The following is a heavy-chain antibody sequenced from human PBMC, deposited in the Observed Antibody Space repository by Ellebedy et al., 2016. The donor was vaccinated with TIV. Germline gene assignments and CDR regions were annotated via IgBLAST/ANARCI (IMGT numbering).Heavy chain of an antibody. CDR1: GGTFSRYG. CDR3: AREAGNYAHFDY. Sequence: SVKVSXXASGGTFSRYGINWVRQAPGQGLEWMGGIVPIFGTTNYTQKFQGRVTIIADKSTSTAYMELSSLRSEDSAVYYCAREAGNYAHFDYWGQGTLVIVSS. V-gene: IGHV1-69*06. D-gene: IGHD1-7*01. J-gene: IGHJ4*02. CDR2: IVPIFGTT.